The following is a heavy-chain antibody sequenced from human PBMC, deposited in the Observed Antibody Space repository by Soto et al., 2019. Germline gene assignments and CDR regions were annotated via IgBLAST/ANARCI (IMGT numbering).Heavy chain of an antibody. D-gene: IGHD3-9*01. V-gene: IGHV1-24*01. Sequence: ASVKVSCKVSGYTLTELSMHWVRQAPGKGLEWMGGFDPEDGETIYAQKFQGRVTMTEDTSTDTAYMELSSLRSEDTAVYYCATDGMILTGPDDAFDIWGQGTMVTVSS. CDR1: GYTLTELS. CDR2: FDPEDGET. CDR3: ATDGMILTGPDDAFDI. J-gene: IGHJ3*02.